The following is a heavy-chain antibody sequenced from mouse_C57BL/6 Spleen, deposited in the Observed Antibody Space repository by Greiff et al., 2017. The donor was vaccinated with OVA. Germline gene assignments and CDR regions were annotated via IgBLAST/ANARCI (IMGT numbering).Heavy chain of an antibody. J-gene: IGHJ2*01. Sequence: EVKLMESGGGLVKPGGSLKLSCAASGFTFSSYAMSWVRQTPEKRLEWVATISDGGSYTYYPDNVKGRFTISRDNAKNNLYLQMSHLKSEDTAMYYCARVYYYGSSFYFDYWGQGTTLTVSS. CDR2: ISDGGSYT. V-gene: IGHV5-4*03. CDR3: ARVYYYGSSFYFDY. CDR1: GFTFSSYA. D-gene: IGHD1-1*01.